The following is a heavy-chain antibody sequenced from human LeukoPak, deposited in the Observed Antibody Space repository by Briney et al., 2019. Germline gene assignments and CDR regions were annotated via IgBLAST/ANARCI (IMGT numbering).Heavy chain of an antibody. CDR1: GFTFDDYA. Sequence: PGGSLRLSCAVSGFTFDDYAMHWVRQAPGKGLEWVSGISWDSGSIGYADSVKGRFIISRDNAKNSLYLQMNSLRAEDTALYYCAKDYHIWQWGTLAFDIWGQGTMVTVSS. CDR3: AKDYHIWQWGTLAFDI. D-gene: IGHD6-19*01. J-gene: IGHJ3*02. CDR2: ISWDSGSI. V-gene: IGHV3-9*01.